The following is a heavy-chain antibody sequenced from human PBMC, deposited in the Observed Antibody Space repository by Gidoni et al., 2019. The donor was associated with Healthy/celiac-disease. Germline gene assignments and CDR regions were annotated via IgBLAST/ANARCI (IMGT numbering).Heavy chain of an antibody. CDR2: IRSSGSTI. V-gene: IGHV3-48*03. Sequence: EVQLVESGGGLVQPGGSLRLSGAASGFTFSRYEMNWVRQAPGKGLEWVSYIRSSGSTIYYADSVKGRFTISRDNAKNSLYLQMNSLRAEDTAVYYCARDVRAVTYPRYFDLWGRGTLVTVSS. CDR3: ARDVRAVTYPRYFDL. J-gene: IGHJ2*01. D-gene: IGHD4-17*01. CDR1: GFTFSRYE.